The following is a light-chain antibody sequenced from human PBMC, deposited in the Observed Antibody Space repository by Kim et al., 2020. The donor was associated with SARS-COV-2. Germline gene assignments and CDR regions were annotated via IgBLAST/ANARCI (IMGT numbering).Light chain of an antibody. CDR2: PAS. CDR3: QKYSTAPWT. CDR1: QGISNY. Sequence: ASVGDRVTITCRASQGISNYLVWYQQKPGKVPKVLIYPASTLQSGVPSRVSGSGSGTEFTLTISSLQPEDAATYYCQKYSTAPWTFGQGTKVDIK. J-gene: IGKJ1*01. V-gene: IGKV1-27*01.